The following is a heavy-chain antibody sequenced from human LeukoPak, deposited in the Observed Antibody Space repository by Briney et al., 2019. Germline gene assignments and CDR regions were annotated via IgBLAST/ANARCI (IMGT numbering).Heavy chain of an antibody. CDR2: ISSSSSYI. J-gene: IGHJ4*02. Sequence: NPGGSLSLSCAPSGFTFSSYSMNWVRQAPGKGLEWVSSISSSSSYIYYADSVKGRFTISRDHAKNSLYLQMNSLRAEDTAVYYCARASAMVAEYWGQGTLVTVSS. CDR3: ARASAMVAEY. CDR1: GFTFSSYS. V-gene: IGHV3-21*01. D-gene: IGHD5-18*01.